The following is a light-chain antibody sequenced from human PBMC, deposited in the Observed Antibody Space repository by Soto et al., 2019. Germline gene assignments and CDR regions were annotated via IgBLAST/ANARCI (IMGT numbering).Light chain of an antibody. CDR3: QAYDYSLTASV. V-gene: IGLV1-40*01. J-gene: IGLJ3*02. Sequence: VLTQPPSVSGAPGQRGTISCTGNNSNLGAGYDVHWYQQLPGAAPKLVIFGNRNRPSGVPERFSGSKSGTSASLAITGLQAEDEADYYCQAYDYSLTASVFGGGTKLTVL. CDR1: NSNLGAGYD. CDR2: GNR.